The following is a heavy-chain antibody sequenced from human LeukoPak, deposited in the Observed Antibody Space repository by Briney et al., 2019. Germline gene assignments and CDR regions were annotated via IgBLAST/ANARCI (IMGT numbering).Heavy chain of an antibody. CDR3: ARSQYRSGGSCYRLGDY. Sequence: LGGSLRLSCAASGFTFSTYAMHWVRQAPGKGLEWVAVIWHDGSNKYYADSVKGRFTISRDNSKNTLYLQMDSLRAEDTAVYYCARSQYRSGGSCYRLGDYWGQGTLVTVSS. V-gene: IGHV3-33*01. CDR2: IWHDGSNK. J-gene: IGHJ4*02. CDR1: GFTFSTYA. D-gene: IGHD2-15*01.